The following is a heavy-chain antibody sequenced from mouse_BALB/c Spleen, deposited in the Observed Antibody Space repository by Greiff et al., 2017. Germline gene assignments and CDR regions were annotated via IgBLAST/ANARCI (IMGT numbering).Heavy chain of an antibody. CDR1: GFNITDYY. J-gene: IGHJ4*01. CDR3: NAGGSSIDAMDY. V-gene: IGHV14-4*02. Sequence: EVQLQQSGAELVRSGASVKLSCTASGFNITDYYMHWVKQRPEQGLEWIGWIDPENGDTEYAPKFQGKATMTADTSSNTAYLQLSSLTSEDTAVYCCNAGGSSIDAMDYGGQGTSVTVSS. CDR2: IDPENGDT. D-gene: IGHD1-1*01.